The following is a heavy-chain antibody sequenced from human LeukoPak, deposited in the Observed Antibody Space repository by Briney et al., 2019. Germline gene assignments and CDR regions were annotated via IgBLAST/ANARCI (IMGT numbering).Heavy chain of an antibody. J-gene: IGHJ4*02. CDR2: IYYSGST. CDR1: GGSISIYY. CDR3: ARLPLRSHFYY. Sequence: SETLSLTCTVSGGSISIYYWSWIRQPPGRGLEWIGYIYYSGSTNYNPSFKSRVTLSVDTSKNQFSLRLSSVTAADTAVYYCARLPLRSHFYYWGQGTLVTVSS. V-gene: IGHV4-59*08.